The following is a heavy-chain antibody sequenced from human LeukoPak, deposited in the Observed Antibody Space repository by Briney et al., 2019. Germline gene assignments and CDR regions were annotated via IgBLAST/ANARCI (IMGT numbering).Heavy chain of an antibody. CDR2: IFYSGTT. V-gene: IGHV4-61*01. Sequence: SETLSLTCTVSGYSINSGYYWVWIRQPPGKGLEWIGFIFYSGTTNYNPSLKSRVTISVDTSKNQFSLKLSSVTAADTAIYYCARIRDGYNDAYDLWGQGTVVTVPS. CDR1: GYSINSGYY. CDR3: ARIRDGYNDAYDL. J-gene: IGHJ3*01. D-gene: IGHD5-24*01.